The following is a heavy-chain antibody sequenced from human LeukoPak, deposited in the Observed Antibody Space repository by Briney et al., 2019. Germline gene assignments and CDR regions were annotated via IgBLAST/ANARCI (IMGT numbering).Heavy chain of an antibody. CDR2: INPNSGGT. CDR3: AREKVRQSGMDV. J-gene: IGHJ6*02. D-gene: IGHD2-2*01. V-gene: IGHV1-2*06. CDR1: GYTFTGYY. Sequence: ASVKVSCKASGYTFTGYYMHWVRQAPGQGLEWMGRINPNSGGTNYAQKFQGRVTMTRGTSISTAYMELSRLRSDDTAVYYCAREKVRQSGMDVWGQGTTVTVSS.